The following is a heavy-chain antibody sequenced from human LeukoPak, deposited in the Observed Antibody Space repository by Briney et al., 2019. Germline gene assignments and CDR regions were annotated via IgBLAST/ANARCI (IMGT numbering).Heavy chain of an antibody. V-gene: IGHV3-23*01. CDR1: LWILSSYT. J-gene: IGHJ4*02. D-gene: IGHD2-21*01. CDR3: AKGGDGRYYSRADY. Sequence: PGWCVPLSRPASLWILSSYTMIWLGQAPGTGLEWVSTVVVSASGTFYAASVKGRFTISRDNSKNTLYLQMNSLRAEDTAVYYCAKGGDGRYYSRADYWGQGTLVTVSS. CDR2: VVVSASGT.